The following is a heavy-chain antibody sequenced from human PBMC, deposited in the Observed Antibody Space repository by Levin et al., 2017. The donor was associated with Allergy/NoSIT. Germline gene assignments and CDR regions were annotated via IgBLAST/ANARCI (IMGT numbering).Heavy chain of an antibody. Sequence: GESLKISCTPSGYIFTRNSIHWVRQAPGQSLEWMGWINADNGNTKHSQKFQGRVTITRDKSAGTAYMELSSLTSEDTAVYYCARRADGFCSNANGPTPGDHWGQGTLVTVSS. CDR3: ARRADGFCSNANGPTPGDH. CDR1: GYIFTRNS. D-gene: IGHD2-2*03. V-gene: IGHV1-3*01. CDR2: INADNGNT. J-gene: IGHJ4*02.